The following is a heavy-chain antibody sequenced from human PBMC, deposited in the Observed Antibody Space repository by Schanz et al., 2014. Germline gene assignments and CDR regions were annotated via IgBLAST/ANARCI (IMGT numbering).Heavy chain of an antibody. CDR3: ARAGRGYAYPLNSYPMDV. Sequence: QDQLLQSGAAVKKPGSSVRVSCKASGGTLDTYKIAWVRQVPGQGLEWMGRIIPFLAVSNYAQDFQGRVTVTADRATSTVHMDLRSLRSEDTGLYYGARAGRGYAYPLNSYPMDVWGQGTTVIVSS. V-gene: IGHV1-69*02. CDR1: GGTLDTYK. J-gene: IGHJ6*02. D-gene: IGHD3-16*01. CDR2: IIPFLAVS.